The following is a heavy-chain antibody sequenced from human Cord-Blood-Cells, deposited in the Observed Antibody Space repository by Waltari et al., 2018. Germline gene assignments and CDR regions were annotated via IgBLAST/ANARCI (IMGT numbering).Heavy chain of an antibody. D-gene: IGHD4-17*01. CDR3: AKGVDVSYGDCVDY. Sequence: EVQLVESGGGLVQPGGSLRLSCAASGFTFSSYAMSWVRPAPGTGLEWVSAISGRGRSTYYADSVKDRFTISRDNSKNKLYLQMNSLRAEDTAVYDCAKGVDVSYGDCVDYWGQGTLVTVSA. J-gene: IGHJ4*02. V-gene: IGHV3-23*04. CDR2: ISGRGRST. CDR1: GFTFSSYA.